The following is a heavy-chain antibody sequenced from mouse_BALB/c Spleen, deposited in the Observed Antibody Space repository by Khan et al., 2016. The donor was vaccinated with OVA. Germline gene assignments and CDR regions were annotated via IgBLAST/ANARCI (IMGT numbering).Heavy chain of an antibody. V-gene: IGHV1-12*01. Sequence: QVQLQQSGAELVKPGASVKMSCKASGYKITSYNMHWVKQTPGQGLEWIGTIYPGNGDTSYNQKFKGKATLTADKSSNTAYMTVSSLTSEDSAVYYCARDYGSSYDWFAYWGQGTLVTVSA. CDR3: ARDYGSSYDWFAY. J-gene: IGHJ3*01. CDR2: IYPGNGDT. CDR1: GYKITSYN. D-gene: IGHD1-1*01.